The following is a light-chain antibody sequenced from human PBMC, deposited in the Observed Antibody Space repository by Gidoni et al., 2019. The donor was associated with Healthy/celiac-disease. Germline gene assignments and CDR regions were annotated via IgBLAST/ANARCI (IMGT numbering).Light chain of an antibody. J-gene: IGLJ2*01. Sequence: QSALTQPVSASGNAGQSHSIACTGTSSDVGSYNLVSWYQQHPGKAPKLMIYEGSKRPSGVSNRFSGSKSGNTASLTIAGLQAEDEADYYCCSYAGSSPVFGGGTKLTVL. CDR1: SSDVGSYNL. V-gene: IGLV2-23*01. CDR2: EGS. CDR3: CSYAGSSPV.